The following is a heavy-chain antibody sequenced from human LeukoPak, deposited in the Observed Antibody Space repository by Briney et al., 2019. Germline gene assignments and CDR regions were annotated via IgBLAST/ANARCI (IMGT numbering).Heavy chain of an antibody. Sequence: PGGSLRLSCAASGFTFSSYSMNWVRQAPGKGLEWFSSISSSSSYIYYADSVKGRFTISRDNAKNSLYLQMNSLRAEDTAVYYCARDEQQLGDYFDYWGQGTLVTVSS. D-gene: IGHD6-13*01. CDR3: ARDEQQLGDYFDY. V-gene: IGHV3-21*01. CDR1: GFTFSSYS. J-gene: IGHJ4*02. CDR2: ISSSSSYI.